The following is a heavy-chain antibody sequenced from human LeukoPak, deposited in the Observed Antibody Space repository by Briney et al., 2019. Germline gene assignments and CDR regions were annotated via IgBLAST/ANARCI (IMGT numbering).Heavy chain of an antibody. Sequence: GGSLRLSCAASGFTVSDNYMSWVRQAPGKGLEWVSVIYSAGSTYYADSVKGRFTISRDNSKNTLYLQMNSLRAEDTAVYYCASPTGIAAAYGAFDIWGQGTLVTVSS. V-gene: IGHV3-66*01. J-gene: IGHJ3*02. D-gene: IGHD6-13*01. CDR3: ASPTGIAAAYGAFDI. CDR2: IYSAGST. CDR1: GFTVSDNY.